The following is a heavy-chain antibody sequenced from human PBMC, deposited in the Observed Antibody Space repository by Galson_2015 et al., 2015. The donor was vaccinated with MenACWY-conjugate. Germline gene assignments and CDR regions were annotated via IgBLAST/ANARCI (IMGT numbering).Heavy chain of an antibody. CDR3: ARGLGTGSFSELDS. CDR2: ITGSDGRT. Sequence: SLRLSCAASGFTFSNYGMSWVRQAPGKGLEWVSGITGSDGRTFYAASVKGRFTISRDNSKNTVYLQMNSLRAEDTAVYFCARGLGTGSFSELDSWGQGILVTVSS. V-gene: IGHV3-23*01. J-gene: IGHJ4*02. CDR1: GFTFSNYG. D-gene: IGHD1-26*01.